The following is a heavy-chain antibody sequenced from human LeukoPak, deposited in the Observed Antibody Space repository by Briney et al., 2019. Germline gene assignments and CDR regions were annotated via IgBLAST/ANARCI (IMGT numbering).Heavy chain of an antibody. J-gene: IGHJ6*03. CDR2: ISSSSSYI. V-gene: IGHV3-21*01. CDR3: ARTIRGATLVDYYYMDV. D-gene: IGHD1-26*01. CDR1: GFTFSSYS. Sequence: PGGSLRLSCAASGFTFSSYSMNWVRQAPGKGLEWVSSISSSSSYIYYADSVKGRFTISRDNAKNSLYLQMNSLRAEDTAVYYCARTIRGATLVDYYYMDVWGKGTTVTVSS.